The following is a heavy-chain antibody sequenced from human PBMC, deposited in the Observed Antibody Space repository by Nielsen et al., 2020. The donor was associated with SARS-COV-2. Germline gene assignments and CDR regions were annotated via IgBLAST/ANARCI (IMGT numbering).Heavy chain of an antibody. CDR3: ASNYDSSGYYYDSLVAY. J-gene: IGHJ4*02. CDR2: IYPGDSDT. D-gene: IGHD3-22*01. V-gene: IGHV5-51*01. CDR1: GYSFISYW. Sequence: KVSCKVSGYSFISYWIGWVRQMPGTGLEWMGIIYPGDSDTRYSPSFQGQVTISADKTISTAYLQWSSLKASDTAVYFCASNYDSSGYYYDSLVAYWGQGTVVTVSS.